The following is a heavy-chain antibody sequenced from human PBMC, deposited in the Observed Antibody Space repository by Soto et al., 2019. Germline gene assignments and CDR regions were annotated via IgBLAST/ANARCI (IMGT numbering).Heavy chain of an antibody. Sequence: GSLRLSCAASGFTFSSYDMHWVRQVTGKGLEWVSVIGSGGDTYYVDSVKGRFTISRENAKNSLYLQMDSLRAGDTAVYYCTRGFSTNWHNWFDPWGQGT. CDR2: IGSGGDT. CDR1: GFTFSSYD. V-gene: IGHV3-13*01. D-gene: IGHD6-13*01. CDR3: TRGFSTNWHNWFDP. J-gene: IGHJ5*02.